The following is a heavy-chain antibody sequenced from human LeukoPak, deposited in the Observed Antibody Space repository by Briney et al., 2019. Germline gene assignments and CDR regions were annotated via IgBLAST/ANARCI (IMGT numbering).Heavy chain of an antibody. Sequence: GGSLRLSCAASGFTFSSYGMHWVRQAPGKGLEWVAVISYDGSNKYYADSVKGRFTISRDNSKNTLYLQMNSLRAEDTAVYYCAKVTGYSSGWLSNDAFDIWGQGTMVTVSS. D-gene: IGHD6-19*01. V-gene: IGHV3-30*18. CDR2: ISYDGSNK. CDR1: GFTFSSYG. J-gene: IGHJ3*02. CDR3: AKVTGYSSGWLSNDAFDI.